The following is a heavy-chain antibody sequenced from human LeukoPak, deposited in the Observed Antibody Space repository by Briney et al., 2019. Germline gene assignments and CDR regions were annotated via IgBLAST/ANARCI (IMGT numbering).Heavy chain of an antibody. D-gene: IGHD3-9*01. V-gene: IGHV4-38-2*02. Sequence: SETLSLTCTVSAYSIRSGYFWGWIRQPPGRGLEWSASIYHSGSTYYNPSLKSRVTISVDTSKTQFSLKLTSVTAADTAVYYCARVLYYDVLTGYYINGWFDPWGQGTLVTVSS. J-gene: IGHJ5*02. CDR3: ARVLYYDVLTGYYINGWFDP. CDR2: IYHSGST. CDR1: AYSIRSGYF.